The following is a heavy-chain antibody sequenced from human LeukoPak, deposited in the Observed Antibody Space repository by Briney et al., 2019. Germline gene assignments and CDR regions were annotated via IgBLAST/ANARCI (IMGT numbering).Heavy chain of an antibody. CDR1: GYIFTDYA. CDR3: ARGRGTSGSNRDFYYYYYMDV. CDR2: MNAGNGNT. Sequence: GASVKVSCKASGYIFTDYAIHWLRQAPGRRPEWMGWMNAGNGNTKYSQKFQGRITLIRDTSAATAYMEVSSLRHDDLAVYYCARGRGTSGSNRDFYYYYYMDVWGKGTTVTVSS. V-gene: IGHV1-3*01. D-gene: IGHD2-15*01. J-gene: IGHJ6*03.